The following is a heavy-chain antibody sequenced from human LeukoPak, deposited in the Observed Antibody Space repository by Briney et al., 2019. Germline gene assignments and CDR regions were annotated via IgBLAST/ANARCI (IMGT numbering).Heavy chain of an antibody. Sequence: GGSLRLSCAASVFTFSSYEMNWVRQAPGNGLEWVSYISSSGSTKYYADSVKGRFTISRDNAMNSLYLQMNSLRAEDTAVYYCARDDPIDYWGQGTLVTVSS. CDR1: VFTFSSYE. CDR3: ARDDPIDY. CDR2: ISSSGSTK. V-gene: IGHV3-48*03. J-gene: IGHJ4*02.